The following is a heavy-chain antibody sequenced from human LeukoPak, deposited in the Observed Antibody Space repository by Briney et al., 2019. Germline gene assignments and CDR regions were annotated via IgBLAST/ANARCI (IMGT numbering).Heavy chain of an antibody. CDR2: IYYSGST. J-gene: IGHJ3*02. D-gene: IGHD3-10*01. V-gene: IGHV4-30-4*01. Sequence: SETLSLTCTVSGGSVTSGDYYWSWIRQPPGKGLEWIGYIYYSGSTYYNPSLKSRITISVDTSKNQFSLKLSSVTAADTALYYCAKGITRRRTFDIWGQGTMVTVSS. CDR3: AKGITRRRTFDI. CDR1: GGSVTSGDYY.